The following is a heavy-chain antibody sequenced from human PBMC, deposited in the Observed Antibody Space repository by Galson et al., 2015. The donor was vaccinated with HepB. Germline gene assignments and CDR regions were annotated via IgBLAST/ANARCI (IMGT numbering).Heavy chain of an antibody. V-gene: IGHV1-8*01. D-gene: IGHD6-19*01. CDR2: MNPKSGNT. Sequence: SVKVSCKASGYTFSSYDINWVRQATGQGLEWMGWMNPKSGNTGYAQKFQGRVTMTRNTSRSTAYMELSSLRSEDTAVYYCARGLISSSGYYEGLSLFDYWGQGTLVTVSS. CDR1: GYTFSSYD. J-gene: IGHJ4*02. CDR3: ARGLISSSGYYEGLSLFDY.